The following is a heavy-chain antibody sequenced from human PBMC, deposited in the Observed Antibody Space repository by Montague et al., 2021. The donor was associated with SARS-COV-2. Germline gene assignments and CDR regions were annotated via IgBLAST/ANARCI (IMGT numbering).Heavy chain of an antibody. D-gene: IGHD3-22*01. CDR2: IYGNDDK. Sequence: PALVKPTQTLTLTCSFSGFSLTTKGMGVTWIRQPPGKALEWLALIYGNDDKRYRPSLQTKLTIAKDTSKNQVVLTTTNMDPVDTATYYCAHRIARHYDTSAYLWCPFDFWGQGTLVTVSS. V-gene: IGHV2-5*01. CDR3: AHRIARHYDTSAYLWCPFDF. J-gene: IGHJ4*02. CDR1: GFSLTTKGMG.